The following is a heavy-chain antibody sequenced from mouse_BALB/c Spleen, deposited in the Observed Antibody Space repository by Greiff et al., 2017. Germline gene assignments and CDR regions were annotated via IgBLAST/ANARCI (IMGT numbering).Heavy chain of an antibody. Sequence: DVKLVESGGDLVKPGGSLKLSCAASGFTFSSYGMSWVRQTPDKRLEWVATISSGGSYTYYPDSVKGRFTISRDNAKNTLYLQMSSLKSEDTAMYYCARQITTGDFDYWGQGTTLTVSS. V-gene: IGHV5-6*02. CDR1: GFTFSSYG. J-gene: IGHJ2*01. D-gene: IGHD2-4*01. CDR2: ISSGGSYT. CDR3: ARQITTGDFDY.